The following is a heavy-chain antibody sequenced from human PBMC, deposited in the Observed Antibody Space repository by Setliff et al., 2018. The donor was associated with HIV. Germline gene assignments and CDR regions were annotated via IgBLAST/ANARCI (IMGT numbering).Heavy chain of an antibody. CDR2: LNTDGSST. CDR3: ARKLRPGHGVDV. V-gene: IGHV3-74*03. D-gene: IGHD3-10*01. J-gene: IGHJ6*02. Sequence: LRLSCAASGFTFSSYWMHWVRQAPGKGLVWVSRLNTDGSSTKYADSVKGRFTISRDNAKNSMDLQMNSLRAEDTAIYYCARKLRPGHGVDVWGQGTTVTVSS. CDR1: GFTFSSYW.